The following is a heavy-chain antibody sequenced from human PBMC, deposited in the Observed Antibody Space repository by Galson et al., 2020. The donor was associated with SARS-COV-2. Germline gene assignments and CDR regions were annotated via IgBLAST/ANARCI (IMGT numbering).Heavy chain of an antibody. D-gene: IGHD3-3*01. CDR2: ISSSGSTI. V-gene: IGHV3-11*01. Sequence: GESLKFSCAASGFTFSDYYMSWIRQAPGKGLEWVSYISSSGSTIYYADSVKGRFTISRDNAKNSLYLQMNSLRAEDTAVYYCARVSDFTILGVGIIYYDYGMDVWGQGTTVTVAS. J-gene: IGHJ6*02. CDR3: ARVSDFTILGVGIIYYDYGMDV. CDR1: GFTFSDYY.